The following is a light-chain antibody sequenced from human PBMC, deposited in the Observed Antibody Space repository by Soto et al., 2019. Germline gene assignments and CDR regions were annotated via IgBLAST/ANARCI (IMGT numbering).Light chain of an antibody. CDR3: QQYDIYST. CDR1: QNIGSA. V-gene: IGKV1-5*03. J-gene: IGKJ1*01. Sequence: DIQMTQSPSTLSASVGDRVAITCRASQNIGSALAWYQQKPGKAPNLLIYKASSLEGGVPSRFSGSGSGTEFTLTISSLQPDDFVTYYCQQYDIYSTFGQGTKVEIK. CDR2: KAS.